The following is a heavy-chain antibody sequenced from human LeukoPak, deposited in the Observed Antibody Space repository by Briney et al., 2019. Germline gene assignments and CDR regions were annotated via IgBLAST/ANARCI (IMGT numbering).Heavy chain of an antibody. CDR2: ISWNGGST. J-gene: IGHJ4*02. CDR1: GFTFDDYG. Sequence: GGSLRLSCAASGFTFDDYGMSWVRQAPGKGLEWVSGISWNGGSTGYADSVKGRFTISRDNAKNSLYLQMNSLRAEDTALYYCARSGVGYCTNGVCFVDYWGQGTLVTVSS. D-gene: IGHD2-8*01. V-gene: IGHV3-20*04. CDR3: ARSGVGYCTNGVCFVDY.